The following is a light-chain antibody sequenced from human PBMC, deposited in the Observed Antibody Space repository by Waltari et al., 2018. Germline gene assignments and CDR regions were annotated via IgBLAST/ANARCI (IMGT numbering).Light chain of an antibody. CDR3: QQYGSSPLYT. CDR1: PSVSSSY. Sequence: EIVLTQSPGTLSLSPGERATLSRRASPSVSSSYLAWYQQKPGQAPRLLIYGASSRATGIPDRFSGSGSGTDFTLTISRLEPEDFAVYYCQQYGSSPLYTFGQGTKLEIK. V-gene: IGKV3-20*01. J-gene: IGKJ2*01. CDR2: GAS.